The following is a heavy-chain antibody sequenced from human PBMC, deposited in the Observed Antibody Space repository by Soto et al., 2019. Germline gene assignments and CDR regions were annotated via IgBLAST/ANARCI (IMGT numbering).Heavy chain of an antibody. V-gene: IGHV3-11*06. CDR3: ARKLVRGDGDY. CDR2: ISSSSSYT. Sequence: QVQLVESGGGLVKPGGSLRLSCAASGFTFSDYYMSWIRQAPGKGLEWVSYISSSSSYTNYADSVKGRFTISRDNAKNSLDLQMNSLRAEDTAVYYCARKLVRGDGDYWGQGTLVTVSS. CDR1: GFTFSDYY. D-gene: IGHD3-10*01. J-gene: IGHJ4*02.